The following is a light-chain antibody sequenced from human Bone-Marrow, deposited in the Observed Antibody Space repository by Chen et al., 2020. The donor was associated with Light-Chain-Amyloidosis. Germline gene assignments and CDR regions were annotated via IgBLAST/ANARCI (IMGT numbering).Light chain of an antibody. CDR3: QQYGTSPLT. CDR2: GSS. V-gene: IGKV3-20*01. J-gene: IGKJ4*01. Sequence: EIVLTQSPGTLSLSPGEGANLSCRASQTISSNYLTWYQQKFGQAPRLLIYGSSSRATGIPDRFTGSGSGTDCTRTINRLEPEDFAMYYCQQYGTSPLTFGGGTKVEI. CDR1: QTISSNY.